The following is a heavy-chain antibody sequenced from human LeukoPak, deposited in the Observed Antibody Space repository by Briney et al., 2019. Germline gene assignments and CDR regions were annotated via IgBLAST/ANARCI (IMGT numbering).Heavy chain of an antibody. J-gene: IGHJ4*02. D-gene: IGHD3-22*01. V-gene: IGHV1-2*02. Sequence: ASVKVPCRASGYTFTGYYMHWVRQAPGQGLEWMGWINPNSGGTNYAQKFQGRVTMTRDTSISTAYMELSRLRSDDTAVYYCARGVRYYDSSGYYTSWGQGTLVTVSS. CDR2: INPNSGGT. CDR3: ARGVRYYDSSGYYTS. CDR1: GYTFTGYY.